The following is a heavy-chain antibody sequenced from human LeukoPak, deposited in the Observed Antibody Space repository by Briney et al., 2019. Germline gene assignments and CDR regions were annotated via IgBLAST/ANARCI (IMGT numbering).Heavy chain of an antibody. V-gene: IGHV4-39*01. CDR1: GGSIISSSYY. CDR3: ARQRSGSGWYNYFDY. CDR2: IYHSGST. D-gene: IGHD6-19*01. Sequence: PSETLSLTCTVSGGSIISSSYYWGWIRQPPGKGLEWIGSIYHSGSTYYNPSLKSRVTISVDTSKNQFSLKLSSVIAADTSVYACARQRSGSGWYNYFDYWGQGTLVTVSS. J-gene: IGHJ4*02.